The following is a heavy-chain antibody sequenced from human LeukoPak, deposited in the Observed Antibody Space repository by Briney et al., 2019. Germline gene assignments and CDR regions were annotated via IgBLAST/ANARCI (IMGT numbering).Heavy chain of an antibody. CDR3: ARNKGYSSSWTPFDY. V-gene: IGHV3-72*01. D-gene: IGHD6-13*01. J-gene: IGHJ4*02. Sequence: SGGSLRLSCAASGFTLSDHYMDWVRQAPGKGLEWVGRTRNKANSYTTEYAASVKGRFTISRDDSKNSLYLQMNSLKTEDTAVYYGARNKGYSSSWTPFDYWGQGTLVTVSS. CDR2: TRNKANSYTT. CDR1: GFTLSDHY.